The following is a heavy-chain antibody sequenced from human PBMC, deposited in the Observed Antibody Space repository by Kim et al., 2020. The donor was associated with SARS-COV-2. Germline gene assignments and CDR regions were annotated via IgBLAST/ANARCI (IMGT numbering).Heavy chain of an antibody. V-gene: IGHV3-43*01. J-gene: IGHJ6*03. Sequence: SVNGRITISRDNSKNSLYLQMNSLRTEDTALYYCAKDGEPEYYYYYYMDVWGKGTTVTVSS. D-gene: IGHD1-26*01. CDR3: AKDGEPEYYYYYYMDV.